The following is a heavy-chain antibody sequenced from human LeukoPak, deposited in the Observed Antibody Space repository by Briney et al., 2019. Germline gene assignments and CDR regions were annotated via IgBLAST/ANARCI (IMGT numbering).Heavy chain of an antibody. J-gene: IGHJ4*02. D-gene: IGHD6-13*01. CDR1: GFTFSSYE. Sequence: GGSLRLSCAASGFTFSSYEMNWVRQAPGKGLEWVSYISSSGSTICYADSVKGRFTIPRDNAKNSLYLQMNSLRAEDTAVYYCARQEQQLVTFDYWGQGTLVTVSS. V-gene: IGHV3-48*03. CDR3: ARQEQQLVTFDY. CDR2: ISSSGSTI.